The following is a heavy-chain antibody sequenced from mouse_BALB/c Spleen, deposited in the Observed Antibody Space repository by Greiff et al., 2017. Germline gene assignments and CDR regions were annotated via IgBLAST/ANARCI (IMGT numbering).Heavy chain of an antibody. V-gene: IGHV1S137*01. CDR1: GYTFTDYA. CDR3: ARVGGITTLFDY. Sequence: VQLHQSGAELVRPGVSVKISCKGSGYTFTDYAMHWVKQSHAKSLEWIGVISTYYGDASYNQKFKGKATMTVDKSSSTAYMELARLTSEDSAIYYCARVGGITTLFDYWGQGTTLTVSS. J-gene: IGHJ2*01. CDR2: ISTYYGDA. D-gene: IGHD2-4*01.